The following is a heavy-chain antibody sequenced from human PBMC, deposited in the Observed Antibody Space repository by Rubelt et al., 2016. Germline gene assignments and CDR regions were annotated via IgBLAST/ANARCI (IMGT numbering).Heavy chain of an antibody. CDR3: ARDFEAAMVDY. D-gene: IGHD5-18*01. CDR1: GFTFNDYY. J-gene: IGHJ4*02. V-gene: IGHV3-11*01. Sequence: VQLLESGGDLVQPGGSLRLSCAASGFTFNDYYMNWIRQAPGRGLEWVSYISSSGSTIYYADSVKGRFTISRDNAKNSTYLQMNSLRAEDTAVYYCARDFEAAMVDYWGQGTLVTVSS. CDR2: ISSSGSTI.